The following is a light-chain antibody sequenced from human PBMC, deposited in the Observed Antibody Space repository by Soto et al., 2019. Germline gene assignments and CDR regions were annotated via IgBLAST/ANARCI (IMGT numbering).Light chain of an antibody. CDR2: DAS. Sequence: EIVLTQSPATLSLSPGERATLSCRASQSVSSSLAWYQQRPGQAPRLLIYDASNRATGIPARFSGSGSGTVFTLTITSLEPEDFAVYYCQQRSSWPSFGGGTKVEIK. CDR3: QQRSSWPS. CDR1: QSVSSS. V-gene: IGKV3-11*01. J-gene: IGKJ4*01.